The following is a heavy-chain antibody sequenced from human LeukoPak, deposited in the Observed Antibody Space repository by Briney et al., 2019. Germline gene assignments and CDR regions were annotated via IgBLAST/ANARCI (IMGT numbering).Heavy chain of an antibody. J-gene: IGHJ4*02. CDR1: GFTFSSYW. D-gene: IGHD2-2*01. CDR3: ARVRARSYCSSTSCYGY. V-gene: IGHV3-7*01. Sequence: GGSLRLSCAASGFTFSSYWMSWVRQAPGKGLEWVANIKQDGSEKYYEDSVKGRFTISRDNAKNSLYLQMNSLRAEDTAVYYCARVRARSYCSSTSCYGYWGQGTLVTVSS. CDR2: IKQDGSEK.